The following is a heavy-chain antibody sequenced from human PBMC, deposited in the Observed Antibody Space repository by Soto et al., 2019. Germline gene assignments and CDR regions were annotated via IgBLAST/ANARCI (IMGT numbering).Heavy chain of an antibody. CDR3: ARGGGSTKVDY. D-gene: IGHD2-2*01. CDR1: GGSITSSGYY. Sequence: QVQLQESGPGLVKPSQTLSLTCTVSGGSITSSGYYWSWIRQHPGEGLEWIGFTSNSGSTSYNPSLKSRVTLSVDPSSNQFSLNLKSVTAADTAVYYCARGGGSTKVDYWGQGTLVTVSP. V-gene: IGHV4-31*03. CDR2: TSNSGST. J-gene: IGHJ4*02.